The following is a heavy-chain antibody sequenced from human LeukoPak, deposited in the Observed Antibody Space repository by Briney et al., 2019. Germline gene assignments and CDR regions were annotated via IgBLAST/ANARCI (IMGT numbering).Heavy chain of an antibody. V-gene: IGHV1-69*06. Sequence: SVKVSCKASGGTFNNYTISWVRQAPGQELEWMGGIIPIFGTANYAQKFQGRVTITADKSTSTVYMELSSLRSEDTAVYYCARLSSTAVYDAFDIWGQGTMVTVSS. CDR3: ARLSSTAVYDAFDI. CDR2: IIPIFGTA. D-gene: IGHD6-13*01. CDR1: GGTFNNYT. J-gene: IGHJ3*02.